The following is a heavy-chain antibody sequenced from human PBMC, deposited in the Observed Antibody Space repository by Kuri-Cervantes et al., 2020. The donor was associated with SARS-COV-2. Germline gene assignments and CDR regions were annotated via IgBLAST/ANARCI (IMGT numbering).Heavy chain of an antibody. CDR3: ASEQPSRYCSSTSCYT. D-gene: IGHD2-2*02. V-gene: IGHV4-38-2*02. CDR1: GYSITNGYY. J-gene: IGHJ5*02. Sequence: ESLKISCSVSGYSITNGYYWGWIRQPPGKGLEWIGSVYHSGETYYNPSLNRRVSISIDASKNQFSLKLTSVTAADTAVYYCASEQPSRYCSSTSCYTWGQGTLVTVSS. CDR2: VYHSGET.